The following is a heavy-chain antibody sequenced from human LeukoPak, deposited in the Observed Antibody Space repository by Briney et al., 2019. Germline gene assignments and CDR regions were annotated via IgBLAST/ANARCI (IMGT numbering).Heavy chain of an antibody. CDR3: ARDGGRGGFDY. V-gene: IGHV1-2*02. CDR1: GYTFTGYY. Sequence: GASLKVSCKASGYTFTGYYMHWVRQAPGQGLEWMGWISPNSGVTNYAQKFHCRVTMTRDTSISTAYMELLRLRSDDTAVYYCARDGGRGGFDYWGQGTLVTVSS. CDR2: ISPNSGVT. J-gene: IGHJ4*02. D-gene: IGHD3-16*01.